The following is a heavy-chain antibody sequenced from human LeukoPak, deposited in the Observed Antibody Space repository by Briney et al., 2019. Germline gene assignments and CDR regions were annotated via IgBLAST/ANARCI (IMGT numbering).Heavy chain of an antibody. J-gene: IGHJ4*02. Sequence: EGSLRLSCAASGFTFTNYAMNWVRQAPGKGLEWVSAISPSGDNTYYADSVMGRFTISRDNSKNTLYLQMNSLRAEDTAVFYCAGEYAAPAGYWGQGTLVTVSS. CDR2: ISPSGDNT. D-gene: IGHD1-1*01. V-gene: IGHV3-23*01. CDR3: AGEYAAPAGY. CDR1: GFTFTNYA.